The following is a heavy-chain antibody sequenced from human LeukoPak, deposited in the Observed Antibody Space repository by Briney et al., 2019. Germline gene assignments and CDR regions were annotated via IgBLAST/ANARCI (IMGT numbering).Heavy chain of an antibody. J-gene: IGHJ4*02. CDR2: IKQDGSDK. Sequence: GGSLRLSCAVSGFTFSDYWMTWARQAPGKGLEWVANIKQDGSDKYYVDSVKGRFTISRDNAKNSLYLQMNSLRAEDTAVYYCARVAYSYDSSGYFVFDYWGQGTLVTVSS. D-gene: IGHD3-22*01. V-gene: IGHV3-7*04. CDR1: GFTFSDYW. CDR3: ARVAYSYDSSGYFVFDY.